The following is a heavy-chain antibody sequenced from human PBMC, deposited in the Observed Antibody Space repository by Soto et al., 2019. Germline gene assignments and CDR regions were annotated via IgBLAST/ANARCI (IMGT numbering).Heavy chain of an antibody. CDR3: ATVPPRIVVVLAEFPT. CDR2: IYHTGIT. V-gene: IGHV4-4*02. J-gene: IGHJ4*02. Sequence: SETLSLTCVVSGTSISSTYWWAWVRQSPGKGLEWIGEIYHTGITKYNPSLKSRVSMSIDKSNNQFSLKLTSVTAADTAIYYCATVPPRIVVVLAEFPTWGQGTLVTVSS. D-gene: IGHD2-21*01. CDR1: GTSISSTYW.